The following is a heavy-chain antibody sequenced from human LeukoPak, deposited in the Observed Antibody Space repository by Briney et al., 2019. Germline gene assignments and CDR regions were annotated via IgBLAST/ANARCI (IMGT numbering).Heavy chain of an antibody. V-gene: IGHV3-30*02. CDR1: GFTFSTYG. Sequence: GGSLRLFCAASGFTFSTYGMHWVRQAPGKGLEWVAFIRFDGSNKYYADSVKGRFTISRDNSKSTLYLQMNSLRPEDTAVYYCAKDTHSGYYNPWGQGTLVTVSS. D-gene: IGHD5-12*01. J-gene: IGHJ5*02. CDR2: IRFDGSNK. CDR3: AKDTHSGYYNP.